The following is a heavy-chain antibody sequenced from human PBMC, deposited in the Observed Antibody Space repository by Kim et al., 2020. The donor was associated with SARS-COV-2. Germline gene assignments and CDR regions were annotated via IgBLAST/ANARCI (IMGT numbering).Heavy chain of an antibody. CDR3: ARVSHYCSSTSCYYYYYYYGMDV. D-gene: IGHD2-2*01. J-gene: IGHJ6*02. CDR2: INHSGST. Sequence: SETLSLTCAVYGGSFSGYYWSWIRQPPGKGLEWIGEINHSGSTNYNPSLKSRVTISVDTSKNQFSLKLSSVTAADTAVYYCARVSHYCSSTSCYYYYYYYGMDVWGQGTTVTVSS. CDR1: GGSFSGYY. V-gene: IGHV4-34*01.